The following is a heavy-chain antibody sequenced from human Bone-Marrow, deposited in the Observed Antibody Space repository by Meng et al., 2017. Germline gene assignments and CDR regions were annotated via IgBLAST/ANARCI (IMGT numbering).Heavy chain of an antibody. J-gene: IGHJ4*02. CDR1: GFTFSSYS. Sequence: GGSLRLSCAASGFTFSSYSMNWVRQAPGKGLEWVPSISSSSSYIYYADSVKGRFTISRDNAKNSLYLQMNSLRAEDTAVYYWARAPPGIRWELPTLSDWGQGTLVTVSS. V-gene: IGHV3-21*01. CDR2: ISSSSSYI. D-gene: IGHD1-26*01. CDR3: ARAPPGIRWELPTLSD.